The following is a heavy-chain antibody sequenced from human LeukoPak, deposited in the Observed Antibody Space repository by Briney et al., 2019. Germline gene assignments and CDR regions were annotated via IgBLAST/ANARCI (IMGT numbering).Heavy chain of an antibody. D-gene: IGHD2-2*01. CDR3: AKPDCSSTNCPFDH. CDR2: INHSDTT. Sequence: SETLSLTCAVYGGSFSGYYWSWIRQPPGKGLEWIGEINHSDTTNYSPSLKSRLTISVDTSKNQFSLKLSSVTAADTAVYYCAKPDCSSTNCPFDHWGQGTLVTVSS. CDR1: GGSFSGYY. J-gene: IGHJ4*02. V-gene: IGHV4-34*01.